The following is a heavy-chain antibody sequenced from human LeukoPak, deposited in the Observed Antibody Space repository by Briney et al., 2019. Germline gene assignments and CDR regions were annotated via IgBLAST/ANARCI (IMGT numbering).Heavy chain of an antibody. V-gene: IGHV4-39*01. J-gene: IGHJ3*02. CDR2: IYYSGST. D-gene: IGHD6-13*01. CDR1: GGSISSSSYY. Sequence: PSETLSLTCTVSGGSISSSSYYWGWIRQPPGKGLEWIGSIYYSGSTYYNPSLKGRVTISVDTSKNQFSLKLSSVTAADTAVYYCARWTAAGADDAFDIWGQGTMVTVSA. CDR3: ARWTAAGADDAFDI.